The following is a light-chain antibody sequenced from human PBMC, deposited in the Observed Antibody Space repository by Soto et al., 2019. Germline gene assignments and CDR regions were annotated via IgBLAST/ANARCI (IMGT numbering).Light chain of an antibody. J-gene: IGLJ1*01. CDR2: EVS. CDR3: FSYTSSGTYV. V-gene: IGLV2-14*01. CDR1: SSDVGNYKY. Sequence: QSVLTQPASVSGSPGQSITISCTGTSSDVGNYKYVSWYQQHPGKAPKPMIYEVSNRPSGVSNRFSGSKSGNTASLTISGLQAEDETDYYCFSYTSSGTYVFXTGTKVTVL.